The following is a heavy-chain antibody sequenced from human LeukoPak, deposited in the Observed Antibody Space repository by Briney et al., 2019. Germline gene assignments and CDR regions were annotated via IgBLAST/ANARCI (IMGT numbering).Heavy chain of an antibody. V-gene: IGHV4-34*01. D-gene: IGHD2-2*01. CDR3: ARVGVVPVARGRRAFDI. J-gene: IGHJ3*02. CDR2: INHSGST. CDR1: GGSFSGYY. Sequence: SETLSLTCAVYGGSFSGYYWSWIRQPPGKGLEWIGEINHSGSTNYNPSLKSRVTISVDTSKNQFSLKLSSVTAADTAVYYCARVGVVPVARGRRAFDIWGQGTMVTVSS.